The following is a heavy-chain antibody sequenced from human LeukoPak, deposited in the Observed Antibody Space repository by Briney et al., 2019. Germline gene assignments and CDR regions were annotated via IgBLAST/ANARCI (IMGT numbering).Heavy chain of an antibody. Sequence: SETLSLTCTVSGGSISSSSYYWGWIRQPPGKGLEWIGSIYYSGSTYYNPSLKSRVTISVDTSKNQFSLKLSSVTAADTAVYYCARRPRGYSSSWPLNWFDPWGQGTLVTVSS. V-gene: IGHV4-39*07. CDR3: ARRPRGYSSSWPLNWFDP. CDR1: GGSISSSSYY. D-gene: IGHD6-13*01. CDR2: IYYSGST. J-gene: IGHJ5*02.